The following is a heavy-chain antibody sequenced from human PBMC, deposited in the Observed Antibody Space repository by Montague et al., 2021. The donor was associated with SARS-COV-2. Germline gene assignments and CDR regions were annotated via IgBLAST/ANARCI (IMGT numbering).Heavy chain of an antibody. Sequence: SETLSLTCSVSGGSFSSSSYYWGWIRQPPGKGPEWIGSIYYSGSTNYNPSLKSRVTMSVDTSTNQFSLRLTSVTAADTAVFFCVREKAGGLRNVFDIWGQGTTVTVSS. CDR3: VREKAGGLRNVFDI. V-gene: IGHV4-39*02. J-gene: IGHJ3*02. CDR2: IYYSGST. CDR1: GGSFSSSSYY.